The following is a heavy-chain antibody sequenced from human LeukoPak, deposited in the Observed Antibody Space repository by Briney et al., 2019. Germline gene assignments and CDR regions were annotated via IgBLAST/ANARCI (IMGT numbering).Heavy chain of an antibody. CDR2: IIPILGIA. Sequence: GASVKVSCKASGGTFSSYAIGWVRQAPGQGLEWMGRIIPILGIANYAQRFQGRVTITADKSTSTAYMELSSLRSEDTAVYYCARESITMIVVVQVDWFDPWGQGTLVTVSS. J-gene: IGHJ5*02. D-gene: IGHD3-22*01. V-gene: IGHV1-69*04. CDR3: ARESITMIVVVQVDWFDP. CDR1: GGTFSSYA.